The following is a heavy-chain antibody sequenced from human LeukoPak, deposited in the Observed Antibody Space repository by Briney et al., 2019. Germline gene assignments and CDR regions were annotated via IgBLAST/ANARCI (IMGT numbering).Heavy chain of an antibody. V-gene: IGHV4-30-4*01. J-gene: IGHJ4*02. CDR2: IYYSGST. Sequence: SETLSLTCTVSGGSISSGDYYWSWIRQPPGKGLEWIGYIYYSGSTYYNPSLKSRVTISVDTSKNQFSLKLSSVTAADTALYYCASLNYGSGRLDYWGQGTLVTVSS. CDR3: ASLNYGSGRLDY. D-gene: IGHD3-10*01. CDR1: GGSISSGDYY.